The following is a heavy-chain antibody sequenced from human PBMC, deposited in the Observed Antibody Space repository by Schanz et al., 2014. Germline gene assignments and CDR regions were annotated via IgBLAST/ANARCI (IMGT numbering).Heavy chain of an antibody. V-gene: IGHV3-11*06. Sequence: QVQLVESGGGLVKPGGSLRLSCAASGFTFSDYYMSWICQAPGKGLEWVSYISGTTTYTNYADSVKGRFTISRDNAKNSLYLQMNTLRAEDTAVYYCARDRGYCSGGSCLTFDYWGQGTLVTVSS. CDR3: ARDRGYCSGGSCLTFDY. CDR1: GFTFSDYY. CDR2: ISGTTTYT. D-gene: IGHD2-15*01. J-gene: IGHJ4*02.